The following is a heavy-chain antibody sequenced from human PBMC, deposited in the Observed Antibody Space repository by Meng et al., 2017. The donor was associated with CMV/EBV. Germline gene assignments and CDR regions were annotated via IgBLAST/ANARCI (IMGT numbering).Heavy chain of an antibody. CDR1: GGSFSRYA. Sequence: SVKVSCKSSGGSFSRYAFSWVRQAPGQGLEWMGGIIPILGIANYAQKFQGRVTITADKSTSTAYMELSSLRSEDTAVYYCARVGLPYYYYGMDVWGQGTTVTVSS. CDR2: IIPILGIA. J-gene: IGHJ6*02. V-gene: IGHV1-69*10. CDR3: ARVGLPYYYYGMDV. D-gene: IGHD2-15*01.